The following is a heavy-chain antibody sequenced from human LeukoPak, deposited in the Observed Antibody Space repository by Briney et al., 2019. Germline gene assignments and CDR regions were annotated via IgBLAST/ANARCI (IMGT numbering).Heavy chain of an antibody. CDR2: IYNSGTT. CDR1: GGSISIYY. V-gene: IGHV4-59*01. D-gene: IGHD3-10*01. J-gene: IGHJ4*02. CDR3: ARDRELGY. Sequence: SETLSLTCTVSGGSISIYYWSWIRRPPGKGLEWIGYIYNSGTTNYNPSLKSRLTISVDTSKNQFSLKLTSVTAADTAVYYCARDRELGYWGQGILATVSS.